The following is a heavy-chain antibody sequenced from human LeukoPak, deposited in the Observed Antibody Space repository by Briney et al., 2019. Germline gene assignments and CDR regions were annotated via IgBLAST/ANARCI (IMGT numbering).Heavy chain of an antibody. V-gene: IGHV3-30*18. J-gene: IGHJ4*02. D-gene: IGHD3-22*01. CDR2: ISYDGSNK. CDR1: GFTSSTYW. CDR3: AKDMDSTGYYWGIDY. Sequence: GGSLRLSCAASGFTSSTYWMSWVRQAPGKGLEWVAVISYDGSNKYYADSVEGRFTISRDNSKNTLYLQMNRLRAEDTAVYYCAKDMDSTGYYWGIDYWGQGTLVTVSS.